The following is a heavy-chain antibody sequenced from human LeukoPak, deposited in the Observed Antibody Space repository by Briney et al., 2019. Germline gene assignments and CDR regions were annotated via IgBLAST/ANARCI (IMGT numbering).Heavy chain of an antibody. CDR3: ARDDSSAYYYMDV. V-gene: IGHV1-69*13. J-gene: IGHJ6*03. Sequence: SVKVSCKASGGTFSSYVISWVRQAPGQGLEWMGGIIPIFGTANYAQKFQGRVTITADESTSTAYTELSSLRSEDTAVYYCARDDSSAYYYMDVWGKGTTVTVSS. D-gene: IGHD3-22*01. CDR2: IIPIFGTA. CDR1: GGTFSSYV.